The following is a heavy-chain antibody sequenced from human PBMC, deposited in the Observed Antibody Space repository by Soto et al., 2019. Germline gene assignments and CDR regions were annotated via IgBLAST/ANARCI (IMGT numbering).Heavy chain of an antibody. Sequence: QVQLQESGPGLVKPSQTLSLTCTVSGGSISSGDYYWRWIRQPPGQGLEWIGYIDYSGSTYYNPYLKSRVTISVDTSKNQFSLTLSSVTAADTAVYYCARDCPYSSSSDPNPTSYGMDVWGQGTTVTVSS. CDR2: IDYSGST. D-gene: IGHD6-6*01. V-gene: IGHV4-30-4*01. CDR3: ARDCPYSSSSDPNPTSYGMDV. CDR1: GGSISSGDYY. J-gene: IGHJ6*02.